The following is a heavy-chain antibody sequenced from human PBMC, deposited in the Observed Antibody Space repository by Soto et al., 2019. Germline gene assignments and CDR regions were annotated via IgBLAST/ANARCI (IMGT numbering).Heavy chain of an antibody. V-gene: IGHV4-59*01. D-gene: IGHD5-18*01. CDR1: GGSISNYY. CDR3: ARDLPLSYGVCYIDY. J-gene: IGHJ4*02. CDR2: IYSSGST. Sequence: PSETLSLTCTVSGGSISNYYWNWIRQSPGKGLEWIGYIYSSGSTHYNPSLQNRVTISIDTSKNQVSLKVNSVTAADTAVYYCARDLPLSYGVCYIDYWGQGAPVTVSS.